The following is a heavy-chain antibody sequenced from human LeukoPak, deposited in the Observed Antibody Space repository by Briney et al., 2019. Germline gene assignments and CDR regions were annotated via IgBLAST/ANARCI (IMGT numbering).Heavy chain of an antibody. Sequence: GGSLRLSCAASGFTVSAKYMSWVRQGPGKGLDWISSIYSDGGTNYADSVKGRFSISRDNSKNTLYLQMNSLSPEDSAVYYCARDGGFGGPGGDNWFDSWGQGALVTVSS. CDR3: ARDGGFGGPGGDNWFDS. CDR1: GFTVSAKY. D-gene: IGHD3-16*01. CDR2: IYSDGGT. V-gene: IGHV3-66*02. J-gene: IGHJ5*01.